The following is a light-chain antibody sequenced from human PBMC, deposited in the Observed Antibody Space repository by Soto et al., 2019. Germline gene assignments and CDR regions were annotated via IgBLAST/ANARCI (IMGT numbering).Light chain of an antibody. CDR1: QSVSSSY. CDR3: QQYGSWWT. V-gene: IGKV3-20*01. CDR2: GAS. Sequence: EIVLTQSPGTLSLSPGERATLSCRASQSVSSSYLAWYQQKPGQAPRLLIYGASSRATGIPDRFSGSGSGTDFTLTISRLEPDDFAVYYCQQYGSWWTFGQGTKVEIK. J-gene: IGKJ1*01.